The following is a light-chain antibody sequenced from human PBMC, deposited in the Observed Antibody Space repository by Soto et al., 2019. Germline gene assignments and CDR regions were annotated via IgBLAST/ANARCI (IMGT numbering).Light chain of an antibody. CDR2: LNSDGSH. J-gene: IGLJ2*01. CDR1: SGHSSYA. CDR3: PTWGTGTVV. V-gene: IGLV4-69*01. Sequence: QLVLTQSPSASASLGASVKLTCTLSSGHSSYAIAWHQQQPEKGPRYLMKLNSDGSHSKGDGTPDRFSGSSSGAERYLTISSLPSEDEAYYYCPTWGTGTVVFGGGTKLTVL.